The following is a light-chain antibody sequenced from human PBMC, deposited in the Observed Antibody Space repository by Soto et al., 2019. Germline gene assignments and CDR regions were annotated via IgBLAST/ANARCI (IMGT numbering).Light chain of an antibody. Sequence: QSALTQPPSASGSPGQSVTISCSGTSSDVGAYNYVSWYQQRLGKAPKLIIYEVSQRPSGVPDRFSGSKSGDTASLTVSGLQAEDEAYYYCSSHAASGVFGGGTKLTVL. CDR3: SSHAASGV. CDR2: EVS. J-gene: IGLJ3*02. V-gene: IGLV2-8*01. CDR1: SSDVGAYNY.